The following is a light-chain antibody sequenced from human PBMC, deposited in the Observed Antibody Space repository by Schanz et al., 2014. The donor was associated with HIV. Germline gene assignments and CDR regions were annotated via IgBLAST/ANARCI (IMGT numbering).Light chain of an antibody. J-gene: IGLJ2*01. CDR1: SNDIGAYRY. V-gene: IGLV2-8*01. CDR2: EVT. CDR3: SSYAGSNNLV. Sequence: QSALTQPPSASGSPGQSVTISCTGTSNDIGAYRYVSWYQHHPGRAPRLLIYEVTKRPSGVPGRFSGSKSGNTASLTVSGLQVDDEADYYCSSYAGSNNLVFGGGTKVTVL.